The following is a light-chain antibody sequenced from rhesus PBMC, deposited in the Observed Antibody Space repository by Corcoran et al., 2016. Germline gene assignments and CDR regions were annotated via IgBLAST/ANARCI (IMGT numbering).Light chain of an antibody. CDR1: SSDIGGSNR. Sequence: QAAPTQSPSVSGSPGQSVTISCIGTSSDIGGSNRVSWYQLHPGKAPKVLIYEVIKRPSGVSDRFSGSKSGNTASLTISGLQVEDEPDYYCSSYATFNTFTFGSGTRLTVL. J-gene: IGLJ1*01. CDR3: SSYATFNTFT. V-gene: IGLV2-13*03. CDR2: EVI.